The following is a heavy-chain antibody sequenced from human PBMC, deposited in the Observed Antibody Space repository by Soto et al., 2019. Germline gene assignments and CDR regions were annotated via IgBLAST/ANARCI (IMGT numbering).Heavy chain of an antibody. D-gene: IGHD5-12*01. CDR3: VSQRATVPTQAYFDY. Sequence: PSETLSLTCTVSGGSVTNSSYYWGWIRQSPGKGLEWIGSVYYRGRSYSKSSVKSRVTISVDTSKNRFSLSLNSVTASDTAVYFCVSQRATVPTQAYFDYGGPGALDTVSS. J-gene: IGHJ4*02. V-gene: IGHV4-39*01. CDR2: VYYRGRS. CDR1: GGSVTNSSYY.